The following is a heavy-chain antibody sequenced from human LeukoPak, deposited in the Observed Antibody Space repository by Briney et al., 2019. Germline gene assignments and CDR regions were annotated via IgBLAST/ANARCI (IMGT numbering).Heavy chain of an antibody. CDR3: ARPRDQQPHDAFDI. Sequence: GGSLRLSCAASGFTFSSFSMNWVRQAPGKGLEWVSSISSNSTYIYYADSVKGRFTLSRDNAKNSLFLQMNSLRAEDTAVYYCARPRDQQPHDAFDIWGQGTMVTVSS. J-gene: IGHJ3*02. CDR2: ISSNSTYI. CDR1: GFTFSSFS. V-gene: IGHV3-21*01. D-gene: IGHD6-13*01.